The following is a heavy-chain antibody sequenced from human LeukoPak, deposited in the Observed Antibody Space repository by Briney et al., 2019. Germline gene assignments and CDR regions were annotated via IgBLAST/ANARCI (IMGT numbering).Heavy chain of an antibody. D-gene: IGHD6-13*01. Sequence: GGSLRLSCAASGFTFSSYARHWVRQAPGKGLEWVAVISYDGSNKYYAASVKGRFTISRDNSKNTLYLQMNSLRDEDTAVYSCARDQKQQLAPFYYYYYYMDVWGKGTTVTVSS. CDR2: ISYDGSNK. CDR3: ARDQKQQLAPFYYYYYYMDV. J-gene: IGHJ6*03. V-gene: IGHV3-30-3*01. CDR1: GFTFSSYA.